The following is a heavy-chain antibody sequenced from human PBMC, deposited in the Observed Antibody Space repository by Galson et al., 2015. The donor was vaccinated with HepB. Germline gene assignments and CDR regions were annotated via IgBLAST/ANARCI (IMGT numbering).Heavy chain of an antibody. CDR2: VSSAGNNQ. V-gene: IGHV3-30-3*01. Sequence: SLRLSCAASGFTFSSYTMQWVRQAPGKGLEWVAAVSSAGNNQFHADSVKGRFTFSRDNSENMLYLQMNSLRVDDTAIYYCARDAMGRGSGSYSAFDYWGQGTLVTVSS. CDR1: GFTFSSYT. J-gene: IGHJ4*02. CDR3: ARDAMGRGSGSYSAFDY. D-gene: IGHD1-26*01.